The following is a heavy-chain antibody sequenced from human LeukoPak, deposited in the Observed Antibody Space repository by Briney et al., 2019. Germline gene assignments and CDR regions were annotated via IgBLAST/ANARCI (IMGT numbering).Heavy chain of an antibody. V-gene: IGHV3-21*01. Sequence: PGGSLRLSCAASGFTFSSYSMNWVRQAPGKGLEWVSSISSSSSYIYYADSVKGRFTISRDNSKNTLYVQMNSLRPEDTAEYYCASNRAVAGSFYSFDYWGQGTLVTVSS. D-gene: IGHD6-19*01. CDR1: GFTFSSYS. J-gene: IGHJ4*02. CDR3: ASNRAVAGSFYSFDY. CDR2: ISSSSSYI.